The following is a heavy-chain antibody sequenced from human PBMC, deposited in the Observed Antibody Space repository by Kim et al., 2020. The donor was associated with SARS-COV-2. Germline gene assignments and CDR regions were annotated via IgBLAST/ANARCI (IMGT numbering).Heavy chain of an antibody. CDR2: IYYTGST. CDR3: ASLEYSSSSRLFDP. D-gene: IGHD6-6*01. CDR1: GGSVSSSSYY. V-gene: IGHV4-39*01. J-gene: IGHJ5*02. Sequence: SETLSLTCTVSGGSVSSSSYYWGWIRQPPGKGLEWIGNIYYTGSTYYNPSLKSRVTISVDTSKNQFSLKLSSLTAADTAVYYCASLEYSSSSRLFDPWGQGTLVTVSS.